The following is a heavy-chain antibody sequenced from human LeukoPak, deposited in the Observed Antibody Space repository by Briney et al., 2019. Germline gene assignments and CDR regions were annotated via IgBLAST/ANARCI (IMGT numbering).Heavy chain of an antibody. Sequence: GASVKVSCKASGYTLTSYGISWVRQAPGQGLEWMGWISAYNGNTNYAQKLQGRVTMTTDISTSTAYMELRSLRSDDTAVYYCARDKGYSSGWYLIYYYYGMDVWGQGTTVTVSS. CDR1: GYTLTSYG. J-gene: IGHJ6*02. CDR3: ARDKGYSSGWYLIYYYYGMDV. V-gene: IGHV1-18*01. CDR2: ISAYNGNT. D-gene: IGHD6-19*01.